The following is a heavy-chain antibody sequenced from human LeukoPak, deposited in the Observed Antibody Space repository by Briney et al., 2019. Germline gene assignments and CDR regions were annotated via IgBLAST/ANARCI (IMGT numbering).Heavy chain of an antibody. J-gene: IGHJ4*02. D-gene: IGHD6-13*01. V-gene: IGHV3-21*01. Sequence: PGGSLRLSCAASGFTFSSYSMNWVRQAPGKGLEWVSSISSSSSYIYYADSVKGRFTISRDNAKNSLYLQMNSLRAEDTAVYYCARDKIAAAANLDYWGQGTLVTVSS. CDR1: GFTFSSYS. CDR3: ARDKIAAAANLDY. CDR2: ISSSSSYI.